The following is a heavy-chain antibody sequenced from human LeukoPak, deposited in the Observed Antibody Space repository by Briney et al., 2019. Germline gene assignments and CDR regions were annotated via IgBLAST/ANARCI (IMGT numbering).Heavy chain of an antibody. CDR2: IRGRGDGA. Sequence: PGGSLRLACTASGLNFSNYAMTWVRQTPGKGLEWMSAIRGRGDGAYYADSVRGPFAISRDNSKNYLYLHMNSLRAGDTALDYCANIVGATSYHYGMDVGGQRTTVTVSS. J-gene: IGHJ6*02. CDR1: GLNFSNYA. D-gene: IGHD1-26*01. CDR3: ANIVGATSYHYGMDV. V-gene: IGHV3-23*01.